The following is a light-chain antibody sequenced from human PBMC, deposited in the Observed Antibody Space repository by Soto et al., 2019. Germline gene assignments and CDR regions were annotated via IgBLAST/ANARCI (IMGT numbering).Light chain of an antibody. CDR2: GAS. V-gene: IGKV1-39*01. CDR1: QSLSDY. Sequence: DIQMTQSPSSLSADVGDRVTITCRASQSLSDYLNWYQQKPGKAPNLLIHGASTLQSGVPSRFSGGGSGTEFTLTSSSLQPEDFATYYCQQSYDVRLSFGGWTKV. J-gene: IGKJ4*01. CDR3: QQSYDVRLS.